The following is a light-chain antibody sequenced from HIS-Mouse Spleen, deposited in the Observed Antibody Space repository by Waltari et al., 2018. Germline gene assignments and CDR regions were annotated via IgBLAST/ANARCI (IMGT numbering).Light chain of an antibody. V-gene: IGLV2-14*03. Sequence: QSALTQPASVSGSPGQSITISCTGTSSDVGGYHSVSWYQQHPGKAPKLMIYDVSNRPSGVSNRFSGSKSGNTASLTISGLQAEDEADYYCSSYTSSSTSYVFGTGTKVTVL. CDR1: SSDVGGYHS. CDR3: SSYTSSSTSYV. J-gene: IGLJ1*01. CDR2: DVS.